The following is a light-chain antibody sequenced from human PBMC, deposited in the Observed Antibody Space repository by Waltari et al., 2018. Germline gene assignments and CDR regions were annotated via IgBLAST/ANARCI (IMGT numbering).Light chain of an antibody. Sequence: QSVLTQPPSASGTPGQRVTISCSGSSSNIGVNVVNWYQHFPGTAPRLLIFTNDQRPSGVPDQFSGSKSGTSASLAISGLQSEDEADYYCAVWDDNLSGVVFGAGTKVAVL. V-gene: IGLV1-44*01. CDR1: SSNIGVNV. J-gene: IGLJ1*01. CDR2: TND. CDR3: AVWDDNLSGVV.